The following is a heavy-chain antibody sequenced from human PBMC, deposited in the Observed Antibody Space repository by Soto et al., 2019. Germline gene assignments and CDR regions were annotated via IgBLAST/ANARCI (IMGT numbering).Heavy chain of an antibody. J-gene: IGHJ4*02. Sequence: SETLSLTCTVSGGSISSSDYYWGWIRQPPGKGLEWIGYIYYSGSTNYNPSLKSRVTISVDTSKNQFSLKLSSVTAADTAVYYCARQGSTRTTVTTFDYWGQGTLVTV. CDR1: GGSISSSDYY. V-gene: IGHV4-61*05. CDR2: IYYSGST. CDR3: ARQGSTRTTVTTFDY. D-gene: IGHD4-17*01.